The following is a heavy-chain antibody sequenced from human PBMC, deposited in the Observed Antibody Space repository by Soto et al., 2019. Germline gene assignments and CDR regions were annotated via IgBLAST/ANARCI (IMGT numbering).Heavy chain of an antibody. J-gene: IGHJ6*03. Sequence: ASVKVSCKASGYTFTSYGISWVRQAPGQGLEWMGWISAYNGNTNYAQKLQGRVTMTTDTSTSTAYMELRSLRSDDTAVYYCARGGLSVTGYLDYYYYMDVWGKGTTVTVSS. V-gene: IGHV1-18*01. CDR2: ISAYNGNT. CDR3: ARGGLSVTGYLDYYYYMDV. CDR1: GYTFTSYG. D-gene: IGHD3-9*01.